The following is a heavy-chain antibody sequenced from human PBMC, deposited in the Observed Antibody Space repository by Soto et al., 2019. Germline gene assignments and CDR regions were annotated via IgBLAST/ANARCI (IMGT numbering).Heavy chain of an antibody. Sequence: SETLSLTCTVSGGSISSYYWSWIRQPPGKGLEWIGYIYYSGSTNYNPSLKSRVTISVDTSKNQFSLKLSSVTAADTAVYYCARHRYYDILTGYYPYYFDYWGQGTLVTVSS. V-gene: IGHV4-59*08. CDR3: ARHRYYDILTGYYPYYFDY. CDR2: IYYSGST. CDR1: GGSISSYY. J-gene: IGHJ4*02. D-gene: IGHD3-9*01.